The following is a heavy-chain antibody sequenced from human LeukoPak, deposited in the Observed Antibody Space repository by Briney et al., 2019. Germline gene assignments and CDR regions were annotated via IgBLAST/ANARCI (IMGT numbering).Heavy chain of an antibody. CDR3: ARGYYYRG. D-gene: IGHD3-10*01. CDR1: GGSVSSENSY. J-gene: IGHJ4*02. V-gene: IGHV4-61*02. Sequence: SETLSPTCTVSGGSVSSENSYWNWIRQPAGKGLEWIGRIYADGSSTYNPSPKSRVTISVDTSKNQFSLRLTSMTAADTAVYYCARGYYYRGWGQGTLVTVSS. CDR2: IYADGSS.